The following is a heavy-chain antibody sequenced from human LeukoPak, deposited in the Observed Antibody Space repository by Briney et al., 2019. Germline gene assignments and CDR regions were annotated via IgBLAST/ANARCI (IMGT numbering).Heavy chain of an antibody. V-gene: IGHV3-23*01. D-gene: IGHD1-26*01. CDR2: MSGSGGST. J-gene: IGHJ4*02. CDR3: AKDLFREGATPPYFDY. CDR1: GFTLRSYA. Sequence: GGSLRLSCAASGFTLRSYAMSWVRQAPGTGLEWVASMSGSGGSTYYADSVKGRFTISRDNSKNTLYLQVNSLRAEDTAVYYCAKDLFREGATPPYFDYWGQGTLVTVSS.